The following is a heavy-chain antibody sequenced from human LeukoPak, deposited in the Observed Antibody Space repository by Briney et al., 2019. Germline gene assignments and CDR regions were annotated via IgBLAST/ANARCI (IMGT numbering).Heavy chain of an antibody. CDR3: AKVGALWEPDAFDI. D-gene: IGHD1-26*01. V-gene: IGHV1-69*13. CDR1: GGTFSSYA. J-gene: IGHJ3*02. Sequence: SVKVSCKASGGTFSSYAISWVRQAPGQGLEWMGGIIPIFGTANYAQKFQGRVTITADESTSTAYMELSSLRSEDTAVYYCAKVGALWEPDAFDIWGQGTMVTVSS. CDR2: IIPIFGTA.